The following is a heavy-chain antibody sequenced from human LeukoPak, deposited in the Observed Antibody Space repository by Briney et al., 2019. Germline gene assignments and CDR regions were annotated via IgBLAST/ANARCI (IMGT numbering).Heavy chain of an antibody. D-gene: IGHD3-10*01. Sequence: PGGCLRLSCAASGFTFSSYAMSWVRRAPGKGLEWVSAISSNGGGTFYADSVKGQFTISRDNSQNTLYLQTNSLRAEDTAIYYCAKHYGSGTYYNCLDYWGQGTLVTVSS. J-gene: IGHJ4*02. CDR1: GFTFSSYA. CDR2: ISSNGGGT. V-gene: IGHV3-23*01. CDR3: AKHYGSGTYYNCLDY.